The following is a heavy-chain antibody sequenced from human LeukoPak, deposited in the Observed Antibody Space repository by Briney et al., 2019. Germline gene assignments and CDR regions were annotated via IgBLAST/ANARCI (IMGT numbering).Heavy chain of an antibody. J-gene: IGHJ4*02. V-gene: IGHV1-2*02. D-gene: IGHD2-2*01. CDR1: GYTFTGYY. CDR2: INPNSGGT. Sequence: ASVKVSCKASGYTFTGYYMHWVRQAPGQGLEWMGWINPNSGGTNYAQKFQGRVTMTRDTSISTAYMELSRLRSDDTAVYYCARVSRRGVVVVPAAKYYFDYWGQGTLVTVSS. CDR3: ARVSRRGVVVVPAAKYYFDY.